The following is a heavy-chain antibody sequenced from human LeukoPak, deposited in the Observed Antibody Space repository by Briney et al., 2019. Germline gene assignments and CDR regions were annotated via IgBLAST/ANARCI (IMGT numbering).Heavy chain of an antibody. D-gene: IGHD6-6*01. J-gene: IGHJ4*02. CDR2: ISGYNGNT. Sequence: ASVKVSCKASGYTFISYGVTWVRQAPGQGLEWMGWISGYNGNTDYAQNLQGRVTMTTDTSARTAYMELRSLRSDDTAVYYCARDLWYSLSSGILDSRGQGTLVTVSS. CDR3: ARDLWYSLSSGILDS. V-gene: IGHV1-18*01. CDR1: GYTFISYG.